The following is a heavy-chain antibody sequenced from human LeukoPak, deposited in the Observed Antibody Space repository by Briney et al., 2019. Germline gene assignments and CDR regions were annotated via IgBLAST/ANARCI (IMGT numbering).Heavy chain of an antibody. V-gene: IGHV3-7*01. CDR3: GRWGMTTTDIDY. CDR1: GFTFSLSW. D-gene: IGHD4-11*01. J-gene: IGHJ4*02. CDR2: INQDGSEK. Sequence: GGSLRLSCAASGFTFSLSWMSWVRQAPGKGLEWVAIINQDGSEKSYVDSVKGRFSISRDHAKNSLSLQMNSLRAEDTAVYYCGRWGMTTTDIDYWGQGTLVTVSS.